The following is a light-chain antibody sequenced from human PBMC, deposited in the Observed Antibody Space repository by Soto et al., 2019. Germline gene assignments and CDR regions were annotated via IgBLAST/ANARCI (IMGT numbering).Light chain of an antibody. V-gene: IGLV2-14*01. CDR2: EVS. CDR1: SSDIGSYNY. Sequence: QSVLTQPASVSGSPGQSIAISCTGTSSDIGSYNYVSWYQQHPGKAPKLMIHEVSNRPSGVSDRFSGSKSGNTASLTISGLEDDEEADYYCSSHTTYSTRVFGTGTKLTVL. J-gene: IGLJ1*01. CDR3: SSHTTYSTRV.